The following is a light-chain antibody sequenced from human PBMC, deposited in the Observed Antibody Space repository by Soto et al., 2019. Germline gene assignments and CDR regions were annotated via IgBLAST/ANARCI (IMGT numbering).Light chain of an antibody. CDR1: QGIGNA. Sequence: AIQKTQSPSSLSASVGDRVTISCRASQGIGNALGWYQQKPGKPPKXLIYDASSLGSGVPSSFSGSGSGTEFTLTISSLQPDDFATYFCQQYQTYSTCGQGTRLEIK. J-gene: IGKJ5*01. CDR3: QQYQTYST. CDR2: DAS. V-gene: IGKV1-13*02.